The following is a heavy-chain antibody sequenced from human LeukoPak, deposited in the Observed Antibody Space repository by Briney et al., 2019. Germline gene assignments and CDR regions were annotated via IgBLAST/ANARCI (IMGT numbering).Heavy chain of an antibody. D-gene: IGHD3-3*01. Sequence: GGSLRLSCAASGFTFSSYAMSWVRQAPGKGLEWVSAISGSGGSTYYADSVEGRFTISRDNSKNTLYLQMNSLRAEDTAVYYCAKGPYYDFWSGFPTSNWFDPWGQGTLVTVSS. V-gene: IGHV3-23*01. CDR3: AKGPYYDFWSGFPTSNWFDP. CDR1: GFTFSSYA. J-gene: IGHJ5*02. CDR2: ISGSGGST.